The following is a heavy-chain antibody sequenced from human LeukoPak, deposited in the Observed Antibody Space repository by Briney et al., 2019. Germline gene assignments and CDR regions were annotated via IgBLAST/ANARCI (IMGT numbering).Heavy chain of an antibody. CDR3: ARWGTYASTSNWFDP. V-gene: IGHV1-69*13. Sequence: SVKVSCKASGGTFSSYAISWVRQAPGQGLEWMGGIIPIFPTANYAQKFQGRVTITADESTSTAYMELSSLRSEDTAVYYCARWGTYASTSNWFDPWGQGTLVTVSS. CDR1: GGTFSSYA. J-gene: IGHJ5*02. CDR2: IIPIFPTA. D-gene: IGHD2-2*01.